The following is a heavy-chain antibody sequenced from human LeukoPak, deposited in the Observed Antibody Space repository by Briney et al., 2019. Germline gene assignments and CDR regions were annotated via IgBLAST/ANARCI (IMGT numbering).Heavy chain of an antibody. J-gene: IGHJ6*03. CDR2: ISAYNGNT. V-gene: IGHV1-18*01. CDR1: GYTFTTSG. CDR3: ARVLRHYYYMDV. D-gene: IGHD3-16*01. Sequence: ASVKVSCKASGYTFTTSGISWVRQAPGQGLEWMGWISAYNGNTNYAQKLQGRVTMTTDTSTGTAYMELSSLRSEDTAVYYCARVLRHYYYMDVWGKGTTVTVSS.